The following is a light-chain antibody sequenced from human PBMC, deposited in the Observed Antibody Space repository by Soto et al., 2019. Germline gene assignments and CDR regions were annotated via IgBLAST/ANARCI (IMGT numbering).Light chain of an antibody. CDR1: QSISSSF. CDR3: QQYNNWWT. Sequence: EFVLTQSPGTLSLSPGERATLACRASQSISSSFLAWYQQKPGQAPRLLIYGASSRGTGIPDRFSGSGSGTDFTLTISRLEPEDFAVYYSQQYNNWWTFGQGTKVEIK. CDR2: GAS. V-gene: IGKV3-20*01. J-gene: IGKJ1*01.